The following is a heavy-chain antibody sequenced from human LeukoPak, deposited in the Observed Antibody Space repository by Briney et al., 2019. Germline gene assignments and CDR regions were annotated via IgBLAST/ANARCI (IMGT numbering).Heavy chain of an antibody. Sequence: SETLSLTCTASGGSISSYYWRWIRQPPGKGLEWIGYIYYSGSSGSTNYNPSLRSRVTISADTSKNQFSLKLTSVTAADTAAYYCAGGGDGYQTRFDYWGQGTLLTVSS. CDR2: IYYSGSSGST. D-gene: IGHD5-24*01. CDR3: AGGGDGYQTRFDY. CDR1: GGSISSYY. V-gene: IGHV4-59*01. J-gene: IGHJ4*02.